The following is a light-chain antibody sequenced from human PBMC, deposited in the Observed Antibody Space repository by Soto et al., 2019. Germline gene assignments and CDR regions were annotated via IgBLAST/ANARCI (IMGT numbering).Light chain of an antibody. CDR1: SSDVGSHNL. J-gene: IGLJ7*01. Sequence: QSALTQPASVSGSPGQSITISCTGTSSDVGSHNLVSWYQQHPGQAPKLMIYEVTKRPLGVSTRFSASKSGNTASLTISGLQAEDGADYYCCSYGGSRAVFGGGTQLTVL. V-gene: IGLV2-23*02. CDR2: EVT. CDR3: CSYGGSRAV.